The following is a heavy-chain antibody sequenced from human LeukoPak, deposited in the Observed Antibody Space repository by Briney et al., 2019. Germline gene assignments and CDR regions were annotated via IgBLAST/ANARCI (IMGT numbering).Heavy chain of an antibody. J-gene: IGHJ4*02. CDR2: INHSEST. D-gene: IGHD1-1*01. Sequence: SETLSLTCAVYGGSFSGYYWSWIRQPPGKGLEWIGEINHSESTNYNPSLKSRVTISVDTSKNQFSLKLSSVTAADTAVYYCARGGWNKFDYWGQGTLVTVSS. CDR1: GGSFSGYY. CDR3: ARGGWNKFDY. V-gene: IGHV4-34*01.